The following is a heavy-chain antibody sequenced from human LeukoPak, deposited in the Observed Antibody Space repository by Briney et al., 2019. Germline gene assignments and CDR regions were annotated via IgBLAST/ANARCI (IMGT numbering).Heavy chain of an antibody. J-gene: IGHJ4*02. CDR1: GFTLSSYA. D-gene: IGHD6-13*01. V-gene: IGHV3-23*01. Sequence: GGSLRLSCAASGFTLSSYAMSWVRQAPGKGLEWVSIISGTGGDTYYADSVKGRFTISRDNSKNTLYLQMNSLRAEDTAVYYCARAGFFYVAAADMYYFDYWGQGTLVTVSS. CDR3: ARAGFFYVAAADMYYFDY. CDR2: ISGTGGDT.